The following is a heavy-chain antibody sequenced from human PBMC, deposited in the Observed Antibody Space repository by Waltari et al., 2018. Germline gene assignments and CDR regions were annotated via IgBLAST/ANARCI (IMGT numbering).Heavy chain of an antibody. V-gene: IGHV1-2*02. D-gene: IGHD2-2*02. CDR2: INPNSGGT. CDR3: ARDCSSTSCYIYGMDV. Sequence: QVQLVQSGAEVKKPGASVKVSCKASGYTFTGYYMHWVRQSPGQGLEWMGWINPNSGGTNYAQKFQGRVTMTRDTSISTAYMELSRLRSDDTAVYYCARDCSSTSCYIYGMDVWGQGTTVTVSS. J-gene: IGHJ6*02. CDR1: GYTFTGYY.